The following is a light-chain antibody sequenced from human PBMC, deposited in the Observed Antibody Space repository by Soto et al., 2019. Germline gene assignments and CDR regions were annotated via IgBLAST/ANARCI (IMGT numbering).Light chain of an antibody. CDR3: QQYDT. Sequence: IVLTQSPGTLSLSPGERATLSCRASQSVSSSDLAWYQQKPGQAPRLLIYSASSRATGIPDRFSGSGSGNDFTLTISRLEPEDFAVYYCQQYDTFGQGTKLEIK. CDR1: QSVSSSD. J-gene: IGKJ2*01. V-gene: IGKV3-20*01. CDR2: SAS.